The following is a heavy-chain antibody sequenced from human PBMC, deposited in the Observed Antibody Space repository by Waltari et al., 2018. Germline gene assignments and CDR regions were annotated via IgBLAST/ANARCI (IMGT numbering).Heavy chain of an antibody. CDR2: ISWNSGSI. V-gene: IGHV3-9*01. Sequence: EVQLVESGGGLVQPGGSLRLSCAASGFTFHDYAMLWVRQAPGNGLEWVSGISWNSGSIGYADSVKGRFTISRDNAKNSLYLQMNSLRAEDTALYYCAKDRGGYSSSWYDYWGQGTLVTVSS. J-gene: IGHJ4*02. CDR3: AKDRGGYSSSWYDY. D-gene: IGHD6-13*01. CDR1: GFTFHDYA.